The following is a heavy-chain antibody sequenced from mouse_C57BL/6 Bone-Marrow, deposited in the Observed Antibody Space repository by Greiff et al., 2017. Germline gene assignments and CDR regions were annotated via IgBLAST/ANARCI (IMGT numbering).Heavy chain of an antibody. CDR1: GYTFPSYG. J-gene: IGHJ2*01. D-gene: IGHD1-1*01. CDR3: ARHYDGSIYFDY. CDR2: IYIGNGYT. V-gene: IGHV1-58*01. Sequence: VQLMESGAELVRPGSSVKMSCKSSGYTFPSYGINWVKQRPGQGLDWIGYIYIGNGYTEYNEKFKGKATLTSDTSSSTAYMQLSSLTSEDSAIYYCARHYDGSIYFDYWGQGTTLTVSS.